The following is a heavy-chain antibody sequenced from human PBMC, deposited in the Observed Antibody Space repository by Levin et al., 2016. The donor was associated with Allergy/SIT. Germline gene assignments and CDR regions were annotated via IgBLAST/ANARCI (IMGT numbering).Heavy chain of an antibody. V-gene: IGHV4-61*02. J-gene: IGHJ4*02. CDR3: AKNTPNRDYFDS. Sequence: SETLSLTCTVSGDSISSPNYYWNWIRQPAGKGLEWIGRYRNYNPSLKSRATISVDTSKNQFSLKLTSVTAADTAVYYCAKNTPNRDYFDSWGQGTLVTVSS. CDR1: GDSISSPNYY. CDR2: YR.